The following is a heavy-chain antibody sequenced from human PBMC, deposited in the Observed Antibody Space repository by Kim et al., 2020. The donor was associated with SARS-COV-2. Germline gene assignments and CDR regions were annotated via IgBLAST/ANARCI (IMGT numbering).Heavy chain of an antibody. CDR2: ISAYNGNT. Sequence: ASVKVSCKASGYTFTSYGISWVRQAPGQGLEWMGWISAYNGNTNYAQKLQGRVTMTTDTSTSTAYMELRSLRSDDTAVYYCARDFRTAIVRFPNWFDPWGQGTLVTVSS. CDR3: ARDFRTAIVRFPNWFDP. J-gene: IGHJ5*02. D-gene: IGHD2-8*01. V-gene: IGHV1-18*01. CDR1: GYTFTSYG.